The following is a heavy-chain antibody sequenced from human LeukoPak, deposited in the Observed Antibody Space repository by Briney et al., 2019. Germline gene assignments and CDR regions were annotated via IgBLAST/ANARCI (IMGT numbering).Heavy chain of an antibody. J-gene: IGHJ4*02. D-gene: IGHD1-1*01. CDR3: ARIEVATRAHFDY. Sequence: TLSLTCTVSGVSISSYYWSWIRQPPGKALEWLARIDWDDDKYYSTSLKTRLTISKDTSKNQVVLTMTNMDPVDTATYYCARIEVATRAHFDYWGQGTLVTVSS. CDR2: IDWDDDK. V-gene: IGHV2-70*11. CDR1: GVSISSYYW.